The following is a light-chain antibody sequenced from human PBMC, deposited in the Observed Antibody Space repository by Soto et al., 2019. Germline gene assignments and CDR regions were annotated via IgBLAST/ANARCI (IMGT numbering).Light chain of an antibody. CDR3: SSYTTSSTPVV. J-gene: IGLJ2*01. CDR1: SSDVGGYKY. CDR2: EVS. Sequence: QSALTQPASVSGSPGQSITISCTATSSDVGGYKYVSWYQQHPGKAPKLMIYEVSNRPPGVSNRFSGSKSGNTASLTISGRQAEDEADDYCSSYTTSSTPVVFGGGTKLTVL. V-gene: IGLV2-14*01.